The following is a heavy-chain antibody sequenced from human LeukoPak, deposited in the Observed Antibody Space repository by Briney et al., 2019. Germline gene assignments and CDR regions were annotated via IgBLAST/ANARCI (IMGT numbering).Heavy chain of an antibody. CDR3: ARNIGTAQQLIY. J-gene: IGHJ4*02. Sequence: GGSLRLSCAASGFTFSTYWMSWVRQAPGKGLEWVANIKQDGSDQYYVDSVKGRFTISRDNAKNSLYLQMNSLRAEDTAVYDCARNIGTAQQLIYWGQGTLVTVSS. V-gene: IGHV3-7*01. CDR2: IKQDGSDQ. D-gene: IGHD6-13*01. CDR1: GFTFSTYW.